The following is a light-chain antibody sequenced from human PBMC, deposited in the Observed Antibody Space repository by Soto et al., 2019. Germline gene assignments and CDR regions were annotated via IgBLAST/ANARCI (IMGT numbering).Light chain of an antibody. Sequence: QSALTQPASVSGSPGQSITISCTGTSSDIGYYNYVSWYQQEPGKAPKLMIYDVTNRPSGVSNRFSGSKSGNTASLTISGLQAEDEADYYCSSYTSSRTLVFGTGTKVTVL. V-gene: IGLV2-14*01. CDR2: DVT. J-gene: IGLJ1*01. CDR1: SSDIGYYNY. CDR3: SSYTSSRTLV.